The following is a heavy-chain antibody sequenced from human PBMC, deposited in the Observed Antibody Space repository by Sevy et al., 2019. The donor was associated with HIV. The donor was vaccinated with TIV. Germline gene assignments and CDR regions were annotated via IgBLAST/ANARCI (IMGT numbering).Heavy chain of an antibody. CDR1: GVSISGFF. J-gene: IGHJ4*02. CDR2: IHYGGST. D-gene: IGHD1-1*01. CDR3: ARQQEGGTYPLDS. V-gene: IGHV4-59*08. Sequence: SETLSLTCTVSGVSISGFFWTWVRQFPGRGLEFIAYIHYGGSTYSNPSLKSRVTVSLDTSANQISLRLSSVTAADTALYFSARQQEGGTYPLDSLGQGTLVTVSS.